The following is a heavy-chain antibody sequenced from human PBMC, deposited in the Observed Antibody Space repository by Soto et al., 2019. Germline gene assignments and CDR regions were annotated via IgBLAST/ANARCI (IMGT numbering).Heavy chain of an antibody. D-gene: IGHD4-17*01. CDR3: ARDDDYGDNGLDY. CDR2: IINDGGEQ. V-gene: IGHV3-33*05. Sequence: QVQLVESGGGVVKPGRSRRLSCAASGFTFGRHGLHWVRQAPGKGLEWVGVIINDGGEQHYGASVRGRFTISRDNSKNTLFLQMNSLRAEDTAVYYCARDDDYGDNGLDYWGQGTLVTVSS. CDR1: GFTFGRHG. J-gene: IGHJ4*02.